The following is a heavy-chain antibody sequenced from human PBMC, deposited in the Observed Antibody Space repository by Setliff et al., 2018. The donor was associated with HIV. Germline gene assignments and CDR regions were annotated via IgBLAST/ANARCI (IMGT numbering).Heavy chain of an antibody. V-gene: IGHV1-18*04. CDR2: TYLGAT. J-gene: IGHJ4*02. D-gene: IGHD1-26*01. CDR1: GYTFTSYG. CDR3: ATGGGQSFDY. Sequence: GASVKVSCKTSGYTFTSYGMNWIRQAPGQGLEWMGWTYLGATNYAQRFRDRFTVTTDTSTSTAYMELRGLSPDDTALYFFATGGGQSFDYWGQGTLVTVSS.